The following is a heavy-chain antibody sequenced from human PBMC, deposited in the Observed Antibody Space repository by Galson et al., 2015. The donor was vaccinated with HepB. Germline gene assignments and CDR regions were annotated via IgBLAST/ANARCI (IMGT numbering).Heavy chain of an antibody. Sequence: SLRLSCAASGFTLSSYGMHWVRQAPGKGLEWVAVIWYDGSNKYYADSVKGRFTISRDNSKNTLYLQMKSLRAEDTGVYYCAKDRRQWLVRGLLDFDSWGQGTLVTVSS. CDR3: AKDRRQWLVRGLLDFDS. V-gene: IGHV3-33*06. D-gene: IGHD6-19*01. CDR1: GFTLSSYG. J-gene: IGHJ4*02. CDR2: IWYDGSNK.